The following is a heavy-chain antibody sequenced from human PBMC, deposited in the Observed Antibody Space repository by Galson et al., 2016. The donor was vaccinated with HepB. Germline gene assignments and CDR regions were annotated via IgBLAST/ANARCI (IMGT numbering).Heavy chain of an antibody. V-gene: IGHV1-24*01. CDR1: GYTLTQLS. CDR2: FDPEDGET. CDR3: STGILLILGRGDASDY. Sequence: SVKVSCKVSGYTLTQLSMHWVRQAPGKGLEWMGGFDPEDGETIYAQKLHGRVSMTEDTSTDTAYMELSSLRSEDTAVYYCSTGILLILGRGDASDYWGQGTLVTVSS. J-gene: IGHJ4*02. D-gene: IGHD2/OR15-2a*01.